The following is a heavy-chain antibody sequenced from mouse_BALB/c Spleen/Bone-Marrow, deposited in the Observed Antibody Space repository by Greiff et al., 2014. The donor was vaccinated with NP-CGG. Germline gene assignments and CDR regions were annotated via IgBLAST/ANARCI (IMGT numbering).Heavy chain of an antibody. Sequence: VQLQQSGAELVRPGASVKLSCKASGYTFTSYWINWVKQRPGQGLEWIGNIFPSETYTNYNQKFKDEATLTVDKSSSTAYMQLSGPTSEDSAVYYCTRDNWDYWGQGTTLTVSS. J-gene: IGHJ2*01. CDR2: IFPSETYT. CDR3: TRDNWDY. V-gene: IGHV1-69*02. CDR1: GYTFTSYW. D-gene: IGHD4-1*01.